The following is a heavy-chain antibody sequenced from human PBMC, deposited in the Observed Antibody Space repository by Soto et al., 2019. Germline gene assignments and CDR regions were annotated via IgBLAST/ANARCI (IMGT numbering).Heavy chain of an antibody. V-gene: IGHV1-2*02. D-gene: IGHD2-8*01. CDR2: INPNSGGT. Sequence: ASVKVSCKASGYTFTGYYMHWVRQAPGQGLEWMGWINPNSGGTNYAQKFQGRVTMTRDTSISAAYMELSRLRSDDTAVYYCARVVGIVLMMYANNWFDPWGQGTLVTVSS. CDR1: GYTFTGYY. J-gene: IGHJ5*02. CDR3: ARVVGIVLMMYANNWFDP.